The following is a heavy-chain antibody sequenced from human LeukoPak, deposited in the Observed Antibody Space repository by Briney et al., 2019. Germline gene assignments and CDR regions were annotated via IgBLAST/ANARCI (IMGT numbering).Heavy chain of an antibody. J-gene: IGHJ4*02. V-gene: IGHV3-48*03. CDR3: ARMRPELDY. D-gene: IGHD6-6*01. CDR2: ISSSGGTI. Sequence: PGGSLRLSCAASGFTFSSYEMNWVRQAPGKGLEWVSYISSSGGTIYYADSVKGRFTISRNNPKNSLYLQMNSLRAEDTAVYYCARMRPELDYWGQGTLVTVSS. CDR1: GFTFSSYE.